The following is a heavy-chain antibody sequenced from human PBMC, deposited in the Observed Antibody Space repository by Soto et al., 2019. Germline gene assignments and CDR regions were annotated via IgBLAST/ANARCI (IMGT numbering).Heavy chain of an antibody. J-gene: IGHJ6*01. CDR3: GSQRIFRYLASSARCISLPLC. V-gene: IGHV4-30-4*01. CDR1: VGSSSRRDYH. D-gene: IGHD2-8*01. Sequence: TQPLSLSCTLSVGSSSRRDYHLGWIRMPPGKGLEWIGYLYYSRSTFYNPSLKNRVTISLDTSNIQFSRKLSSVTSADTAVYFRGSQRIFRYLASSARCISLPLCGG. CDR2: LYYSRST.